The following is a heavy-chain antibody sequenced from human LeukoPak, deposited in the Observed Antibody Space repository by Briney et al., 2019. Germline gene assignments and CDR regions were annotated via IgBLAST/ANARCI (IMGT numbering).Heavy chain of an antibody. CDR1: GFTFSSYW. Sequence: PGGSLRPSCAASGFTFSSYWMSWVRQAPGKGLEWVANIKHDGSEKYYVDSVKGRFTISRANAKNSLYLQMNSLRAEDTAVYYCARGPLVVVAATPLADYSGQGTLVTVSS. V-gene: IGHV3-7*01. CDR2: IKHDGSEK. D-gene: IGHD2-15*01. CDR3: ARGPLVVVAATPLADY. J-gene: IGHJ4*02.